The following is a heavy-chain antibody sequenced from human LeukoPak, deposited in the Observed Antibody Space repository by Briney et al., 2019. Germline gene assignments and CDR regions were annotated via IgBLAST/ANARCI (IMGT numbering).Heavy chain of an antibody. CDR2: IYYSGST. J-gene: IGHJ5*02. Sequence: SETLSLTCTVSGGSISSYYWSWIRQTPGKGLEWIGDIYYSGSTNYNPSLNSRVTMSIDTSKNQFSLRLSSVTAADTAVYYCARVVGFYDSSAFDLWGQGTLVTVSS. CDR1: GGSISSYY. V-gene: IGHV4-59*01. CDR3: ARVVGFYDSSAFDL. D-gene: IGHD3-22*01.